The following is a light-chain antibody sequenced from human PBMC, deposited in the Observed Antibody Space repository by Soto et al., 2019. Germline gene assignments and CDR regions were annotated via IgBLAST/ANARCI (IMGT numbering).Light chain of an antibody. CDR2: EGT. CDR1: SSDVGSYDL. Sequence: QSVLTQPASVSGPPGQSIVISCNGSSSDVGSYDLVSWYLQYPGKAPKVIIFEGTKRPSGVSDRFSGSKSGNTASLTISGLQTEDEADYYCSSYTSSSTPWVFGTGTKLTVL. CDR3: SSYTSSSTPWV. J-gene: IGLJ1*01. V-gene: IGLV2-14*02.